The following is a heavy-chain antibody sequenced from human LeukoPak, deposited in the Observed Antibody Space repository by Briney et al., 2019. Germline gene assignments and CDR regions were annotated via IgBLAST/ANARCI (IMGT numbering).Heavy chain of an antibody. CDR3: ARHQGHDFYDSSGYYSFDY. J-gene: IGHJ4*02. CDR1: GGSISSSSYY. V-gene: IGHV4-39*01. CDR2: IYYTGST. D-gene: IGHD3-22*01. Sequence: ASETLSLTCTVSGGSISSSSYYWGWIRQPPGKGLEWIGSIYYTGSTNYSPSLKSRVTISADTSKNQFSLKLRSVTAADTAVYFCARHQGHDFYDSSGYYSFDYWGQGTLVTVSS.